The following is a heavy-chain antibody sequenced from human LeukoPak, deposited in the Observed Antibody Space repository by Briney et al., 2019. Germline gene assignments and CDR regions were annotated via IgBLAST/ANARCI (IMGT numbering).Heavy chain of an antibody. CDR3: ARMITSVFDY. J-gene: IGHJ4*02. D-gene: IGHD3-16*01. CDR1: GGSFSGYY. CDR2: IHYSGST. V-gene: IGHV4-34*01. Sequence: SETLSLTCAVYGGSFSGYYWSWIRQPPGKGLEWIGSIHYSGSTYYNPSLKSRVTISVDTSKNQFSLKLSSVTAADTAVYYCARMITSVFDYWGQGTLVTVSS.